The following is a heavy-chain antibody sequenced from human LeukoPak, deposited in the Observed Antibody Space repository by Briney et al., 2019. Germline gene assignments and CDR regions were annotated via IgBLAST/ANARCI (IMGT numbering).Heavy chain of an antibody. V-gene: IGHV1-18*01. Sequence: ASVKVSCKASGYTFTSYGISWVRQAPGQGLEWMGWISAYNGNTNYAQKLQGRVTMTTDTSTSTAYMELRSLRSDDTAVYYCARVFGEFSSYYYYYYYMDVWGKGTTVTVSS. CDR3: ARVFGEFSSYYYYYYYMDV. D-gene: IGHD3-10*02. J-gene: IGHJ6*03. CDR2: ISAYNGNT. CDR1: GYTFTSYG.